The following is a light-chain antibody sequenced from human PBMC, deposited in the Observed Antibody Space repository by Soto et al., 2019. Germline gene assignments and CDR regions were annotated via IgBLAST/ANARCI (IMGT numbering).Light chain of an antibody. V-gene: IGLV1-40*01. CDR1: SSNIGAGYD. J-gene: IGLJ2*01. CDR2: GNS. CDR3: QSYDSSLRGV. Sequence: QAVVTQPPSVSGAPGQRVTISCTGSSSNIGAGYDVHWYQQLPGTAPKLLIYGNSNQPSGVPDRFSGSKSGTSASLAITGLQAEDEADYYCQSYDSSLRGVFGGGTKLTVL.